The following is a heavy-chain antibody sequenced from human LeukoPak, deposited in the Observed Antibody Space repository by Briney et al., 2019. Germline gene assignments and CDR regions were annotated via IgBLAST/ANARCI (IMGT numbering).Heavy chain of an antibody. CDR1: GYSLPTYA. D-gene: IGHD2-21*01. CDR3: ARDNRIYSPFDY. Sequence: GASVRVSARPSGYSLPTYAMHWLRQAPGKSFEWMGWVNAGNGNTKYSQKFQGRVIITRDTSATTAYMALSSLGSEDTAVYYCARDNRIYSPFDYWGQGTLVTVSS. V-gene: IGHV1-3*01. CDR2: VNAGNGNT. J-gene: IGHJ4*02.